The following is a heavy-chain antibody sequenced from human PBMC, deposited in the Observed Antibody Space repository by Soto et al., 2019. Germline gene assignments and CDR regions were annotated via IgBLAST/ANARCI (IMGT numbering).Heavy chain of an antibody. CDR3: VKDDYYDSSGYYATLDY. V-gene: IGHV3-64D*08. J-gene: IGHJ4*01. CDR1: GFTFSSYA. CDR2: ISSNGGST. Sequence: GGSLRLSCSASGFTFSSYAMHWVRQAPGKGLEYVSAISSNGGSTYYADSVKGRFTISRDNSKNTLYLQMSSLRAEDTDVYYCVKDDYYDSSGYYATLDYWGQGTQVTVSS. D-gene: IGHD3-22*01.